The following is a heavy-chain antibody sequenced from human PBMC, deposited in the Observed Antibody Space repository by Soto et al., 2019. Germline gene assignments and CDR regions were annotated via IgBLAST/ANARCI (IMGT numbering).Heavy chain of an antibody. J-gene: IGHJ6*02. CDR1: GGSISSYY. Sequence: PSETLSLTCTVSGGSISSYYWSWIRQPPGKGLEWIGYIYYSGSTNYNPSLKSRVTISVDTSKNQFSLKLSSVTAADTAVYYCARHTPSYYDILTGYYSGYGMDVWGQGTTVTVSS. CDR3: ARHTPSYYDILTGYYSGYGMDV. V-gene: IGHV4-59*08. CDR2: IYYSGST. D-gene: IGHD3-9*01.